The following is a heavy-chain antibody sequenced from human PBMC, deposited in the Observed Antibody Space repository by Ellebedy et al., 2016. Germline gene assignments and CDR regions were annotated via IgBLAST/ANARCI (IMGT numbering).Heavy chain of an antibody. CDR1: GFTFSSNW. J-gene: IGHJ6*04. Sequence: GESLKISCEVSGFTFSSNWMHWVRQPPGKGLVWVSRINEDGRTTDYADSVKGRFTIFRDNAKNSLYLQINSLSAEDTAVYYCARDGLWSRDVWGKGTTVTVSS. D-gene: IGHD2-21*01. CDR2: INEDGRTT. CDR3: ARDGLWSRDV. V-gene: IGHV3-74*01.